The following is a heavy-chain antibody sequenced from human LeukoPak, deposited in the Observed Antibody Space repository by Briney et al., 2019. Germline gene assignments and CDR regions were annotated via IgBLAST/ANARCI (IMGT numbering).Heavy chain of an antibody. J-gene: IGHJ4*02. CDR2: SSGSGGAS. D-gene: IGHD4-17*01. V-gene: IGHV3-23*01. Sequence: GGSLRLSCAASGFTFSTYGMSWVRQAPGKGLDWGAGSSGSGGASYYADSVKGLFTISRDDSHNTLYLQMNSLRAEDTAVYYCAKVAVDGDVNWGQGTLVTVSS. CDR3: AKVAVDGDVN. CDR1: GFTFSTYG.